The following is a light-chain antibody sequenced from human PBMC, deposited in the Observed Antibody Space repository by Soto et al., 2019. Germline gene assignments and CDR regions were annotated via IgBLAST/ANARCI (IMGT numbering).Light chain of an antibody. CDR2: DAS. CDR1: QSIRSS. V-gene: IGKV3-15*01. Sequence: EIVTTQSPGSLSVSPGERSILVCRASQSIRSSLAWYQQKPGQAPRLLIYDASTRATGIPARFSGSGSGTEFTLTISSLEPEDFAVYYCQQYGSTHVTFGGGTKVDIK. J-gene: IGKJ4*02. CDR3: QQYGSTHVT.